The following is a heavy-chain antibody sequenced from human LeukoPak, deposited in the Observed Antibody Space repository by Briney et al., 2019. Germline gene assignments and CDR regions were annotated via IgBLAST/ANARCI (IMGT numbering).Heavy chain of an antibody. D-gene: IGHD2-21*01. V-gene: IGHV4-59*01. CDR3: ARDQALWWFDP. CDR2: IYYSGST. CDR1: GGSINSYY. Sequence: KPSETLSLTCTVSGGSINSYYWSWIRQPPGKGLEWIGYIYYSGSTNYNPSLKSRVTISVGTSKNQFSLKPSPVTAADTAVYYCARDQALWWFDPWGQGTLVTVSS. J-gene: IGHJ5*02.